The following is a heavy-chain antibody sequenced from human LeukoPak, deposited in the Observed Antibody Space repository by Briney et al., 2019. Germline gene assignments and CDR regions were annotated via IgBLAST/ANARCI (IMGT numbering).Heavy chain of an antibody. CDR1: GYTFTSYY. D-gene: IGHD5-18*01. V-gene: IGHV1-46*01. CDR3: ARRGYNNWSAFDI. Sequence: ASVKVSCKASGYTFTSYYMHWVRQAPGQGLEWMGIINPSGGSTSYAQKFQDRVTMTRDMSTSTVYMELSSLRSEDTAVYYCARRGYNNWSAFDIWGQGTMVTVSS. J-gene: IGHJ3*02. CDR2: INPSGGST.